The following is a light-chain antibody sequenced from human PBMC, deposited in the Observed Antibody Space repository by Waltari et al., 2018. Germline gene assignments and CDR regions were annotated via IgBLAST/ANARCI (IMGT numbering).Light chain of an antibody. CDR3: QQRTSWPPGLS. J-gene: IGKJ4*01. CDR1: QSVSNN. V-gene: IGKV3-11*01. Sequence: EIVLTQSPATLSLYPGERAPLSSRASQSVSNNLAWYQQKPGQAPRLLIYDVSSRATGIPARISARGAGTDFTLTISSLEPEDSAVYYCQQRTSWPPGLSFGGGTNVEIK. CDR2: DVS.